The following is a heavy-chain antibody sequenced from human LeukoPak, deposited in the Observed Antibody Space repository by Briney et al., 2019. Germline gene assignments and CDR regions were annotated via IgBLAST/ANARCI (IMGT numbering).Heavy chain of an antibody. V-gene: IGHV4-31*03. CDR3: ARGQILIDLYYYDSSGYSFDY. Sequence: SQTLSLTCTVSGGSISSGGYYWSWIRQHPGKGLEWIGYIYYSGSTYYNPSLKSRVTIPVDTSKNQFSLKLSSVTAADTAVYYCARGQILIDLYYYDSSGYSFDYWGQGTLVTVSS. J-gene: IGHJ4*02. CDR1: GGSISSGGYY. CDR2: IYYSGST. D-gene: IGHD3-22*01.